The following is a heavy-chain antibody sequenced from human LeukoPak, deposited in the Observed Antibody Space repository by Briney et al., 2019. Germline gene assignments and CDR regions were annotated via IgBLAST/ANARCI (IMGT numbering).Heavy chain of an antibody. CDR2: ISSSSSYI. D-gene: IGHD3/OR15-3a*01. Sequence: GGSLRLSCAASGFTFSSYSMNWVRQAPGKGLEWVSSISSSSSYIYYADSVKGRFTISRDNAKNSLYLQMNSLRAEDTAAYYCAREGGTGEFDYWGQGTLVTVSS. CDR3: AREGGTGEFDY. CDR1: GFTFSSYS. V-gene: IGHV3-21*01. J-gene: IGHJ4*02.